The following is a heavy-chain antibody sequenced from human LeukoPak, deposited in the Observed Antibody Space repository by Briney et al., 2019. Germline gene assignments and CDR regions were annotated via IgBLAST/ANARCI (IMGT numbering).Heavy chain of an antibody. CDR1: GFTFSSYG. CDR3: ARRLYDYALPDY. Sequence: GGSLRLSCAVSGFTFSSYGMHWVRQAPGKGLEWVSAISGSGGSTYYADSVKGRFTISRDNSKNTLYLQMNSLRAEDTAVYYCARRLYDYALPDYWGQGTLVTVSS. V-gene: IGHV3-23*01. J-gene: IGHJ4*02. CDR2: ISGSGGST. D-gene: IGHD3-16*01.